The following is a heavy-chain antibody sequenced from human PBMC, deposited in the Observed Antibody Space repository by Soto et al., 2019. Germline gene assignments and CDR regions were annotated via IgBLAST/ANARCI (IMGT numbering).Heavy chain of an antibody. CDR2: ITGSGDSS. J-gene: IGHJ4*02. CDR3: AKDHVFYEPLEGGQYFDS. Sequence: PVGSLRLSCAASGFTFSNCVLSWVGQPQGKGLEWVSAITGSGDSSFYSDSVTGRFTISRDNSKNTLFLQMHSLRVEDSAVYYCAKDHVFYEPLEGGQYFDSWGQGTLVTVSS. D-gene: IGHD5-12*01. CDR1: GFTFSNCV. V-gene: IGHV3-23*01.